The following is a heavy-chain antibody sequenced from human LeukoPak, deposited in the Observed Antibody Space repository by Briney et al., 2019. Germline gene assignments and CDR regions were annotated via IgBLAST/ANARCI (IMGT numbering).Heavy chain of an antibody. J-gene: IGHJ6*03. CDR3: ARARPLRLVEMATRTTLSYYMDV. CDR1: GGSFSGYY. D-gene: IGHD5-24*01. V-gene: IGHV4-34*01. CDR2: INHSGST. Sequence: PSETLSLTCAVYGGSFSGYYWSWIRQPPGKGLEWIGEINHSGSTNYNPSLKSRVTISVDTSKNQFSLKLSSVTAADTAVYYCARARPLRLVEMATRTTLSYYMDVWGKGTTVTVSS.